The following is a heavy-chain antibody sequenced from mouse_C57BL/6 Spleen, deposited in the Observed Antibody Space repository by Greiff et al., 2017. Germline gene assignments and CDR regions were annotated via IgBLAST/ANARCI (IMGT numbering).Heavy chain of an antibody. CDR3: AREYGYDNYAMDY. V-gene: IGHV5-17*01. CDR1: GFTFSDSG. D-gene: IGHD2-2*01. J-gene: IGHJ4*01. CDR2: ISSGSSTI. Sequence: EVKLVESGGGLVKPGGSLKLSCAASGFTFSDSGMHWFRQAPEKGLEWVAYISSGSSTIYYADTLKGRFTISRDHVKNTLFLQMASLRSEDTAMFYCAREYGYDNYAMDYGGQGTSVTVSS.